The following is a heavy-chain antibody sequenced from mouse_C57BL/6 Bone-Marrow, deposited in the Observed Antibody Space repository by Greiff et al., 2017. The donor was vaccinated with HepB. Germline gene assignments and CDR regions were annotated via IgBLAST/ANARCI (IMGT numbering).Heavy chain of an antibody. CDR2: ISNGGGST. CDR3: ARANYYGSSSG. D-gene: IGHD1-1*01. Sequence: DVHLVESGGGLVQPGGSLKLSCAASGFTFSDYYMYWVRQTPEKRLEWVAYISNGGGSTYYPDTVKGRFTISRDNAKNTLYLQMSRLKSEDTAMYYCARANYYGSSSGWGQGTLVTVSA. V-gene: IGHV5-12*01. J-gene: IGHJ3*02. CDR1: GFTFSDYY.